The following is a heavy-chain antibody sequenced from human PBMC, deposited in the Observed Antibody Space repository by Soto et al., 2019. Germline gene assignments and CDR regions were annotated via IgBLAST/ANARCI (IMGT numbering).Heavy chain of an antibody. CDR1: GYSISSGYY. D-gene: IGHD6-19*01. CDR3: ARVHVMLVAGSTFDY. J-gene: IGHJ4*01. Sequence: KASETLSLTCAVSGYSISSGYYWGWIRQPPGKGLEWIGSIYHSGSTYYNPSLKSRVTISVDTSNNQFSLELTSVTAADTAVYYCARVHVMLVAGSTFDYCGPGTLVTVSS. CDR2: IYHSGST. V-gene: IGHV4-38-2*01.